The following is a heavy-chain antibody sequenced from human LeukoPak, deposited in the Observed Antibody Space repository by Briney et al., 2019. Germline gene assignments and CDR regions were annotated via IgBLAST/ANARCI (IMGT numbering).Heavy chain of an antibody. D-gene: IGHD2-2*01. V-gene: IGHV3-73*01. J-gene: IGHJ6*03. CDR2: IRRKGNNYVT. CDR1: GFTFSGSA. Sequence: TGGSLRLSCTASGFTFSGSALHWVRQPSGKGVEWIAGIRRKGNNYVTAYAASVRGRFTISRDGSETTTFLQMNSLKIEDTALYYCTSGYAGNSDYYYYMDVWGKGTTVAVSS. CDR3: TSGYAGNSDYYYYMDV.